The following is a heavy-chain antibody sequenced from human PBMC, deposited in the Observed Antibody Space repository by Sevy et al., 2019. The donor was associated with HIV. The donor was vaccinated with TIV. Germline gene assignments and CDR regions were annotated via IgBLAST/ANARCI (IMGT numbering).Heavy chain of an antibody. D-gene: IGHD3-3*01. J-gene: IGHJ6*02. V-gene: IGHV3-23*01. CDR2: ISGSGGVST. CDR3: AKDQSFYDFWSGYSQSYYALDV. Sequence: GGSLRLSCAASGFTFSDYAMTWVRQAPGKGLEWVSVISGSGGVSTYYADSVKGRFTISRDNSKNTLYLQMNSLRAEDTAVYHCAKDQSFYDFWSGYSQSYYALDVWGQGTTVTVSS. CDR1: GFTFSDYA.